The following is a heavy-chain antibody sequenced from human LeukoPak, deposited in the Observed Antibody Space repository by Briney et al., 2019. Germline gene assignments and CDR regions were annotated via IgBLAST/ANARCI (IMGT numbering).Heavy chain of an antibody. J-gene: IGHJ5*02. CDR1: GYTFTSYY. CDR2: INPSGGST. Sequence: GASVKVSCKASGYTFTSYYMHWVRQAPGQGLEWMGIINPSGGSTSYAQKFQGRVTMTRDTSTSTVYMELSSLRSEDTAVNYCASLFSSGPLGGPWGQGTLVTASS. V-gene: IGHV1-46*01. CDR3: ASLFSSGPLGGP. D-gene: IGHD3-22*01.